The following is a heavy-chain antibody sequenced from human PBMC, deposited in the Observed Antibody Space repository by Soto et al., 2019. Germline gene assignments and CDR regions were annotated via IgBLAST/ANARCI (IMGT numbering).Heavy chain of an antibody. V-gene: IGHV4-59*08. J-gene: IGHJ4*02. CDR2: IYYTGTT. CDR1: GGSIRDYY. Sequence: SETLSLTCTVSGGSIRDYYWGWIRQSPGKGLEWIGYIYYTGTTKYNPSLKSRVTISVDSSKNQFSLKLTSVTAADTALYYCARHKEEAAAGIGYWGQGILVTVSS. CDR3: ARHKEEAAAGIGY. D-gene: IGHD6-13*01.